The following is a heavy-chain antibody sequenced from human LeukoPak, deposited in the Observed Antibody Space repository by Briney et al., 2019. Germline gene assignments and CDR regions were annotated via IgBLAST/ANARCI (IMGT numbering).Heavy chain of an antibody. CDR2: ISSNGGST. CDR1: GFTFSSYA. J-gene: IGHJ3*01. D-gene: IGHD4-17*01. Sequence: GGSLRLSCAASGFTFSSYAMHWVRQAPGKGLEYVSAISSNGGSTYYANSVKGRFTISRDNSKNTLYLQMGSLRAEDMAVYYCARANDGDYADAFDVWGQGTMVTVSS. V-gene: IGHV3-64*01. CDR3: ARANDGDYADAFDV.